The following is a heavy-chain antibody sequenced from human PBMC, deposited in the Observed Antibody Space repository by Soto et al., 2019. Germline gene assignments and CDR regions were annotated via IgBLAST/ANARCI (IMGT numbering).Heavy chain of an antibody. J-gene: IGHJ6*02. Sequence: GRSLRLSCAASGFIFRGSIIHWVRQASGKGLGWVGHIRSKANTYATSYAASAKGGFTISRDDSKNTATLQMNSLKTEDTAVYYCTRQSYFDILTGHYHYYGMDGWGQGTTVTVSS. CDR1: GFIFRGSI. V-gene: IGHV3-73*01. CDR2: IRSKANTYAT. D-gene: IGHD3-9*01. CDR3: TRQSYFDILTGHYHYYGMDG.